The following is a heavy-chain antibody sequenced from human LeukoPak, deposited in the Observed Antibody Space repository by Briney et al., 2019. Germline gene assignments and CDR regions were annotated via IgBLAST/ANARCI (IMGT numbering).Heavy chain of an antibody. CDR3: ARVHYYYYMDV. Sequence: GGSLRLSCAAGGFTFSSYWMSWVRQAPGRGLEWLANIKQDGSEKYYVDSVKGRFTISRDNAKNSLYLQMNSLRAEDTAVYYCARVHYYYYMDVWGKGTTVTVSS. V-gene: IGHV3-7*01. CDR2: IKQDGSEK. J-gene: IGHJ6*03. CDR1: GFTFSSYW.